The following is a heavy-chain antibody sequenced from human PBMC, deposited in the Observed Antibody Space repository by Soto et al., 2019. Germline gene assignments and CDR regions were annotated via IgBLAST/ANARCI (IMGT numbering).Heavy chain of an antibody. J-gene: IGHJ4*02. CDR3: ASAAATGTAGLDF. D-gene: IGHD6-13*01. V-gene: IGHV1-2*02. Sequence: QVLLLQSGAEVKKPGASVKVSCKASGYTFSGFYMHWVRQAPGQGLEWMGWINPNSGGTKSAEKFQGRVTMTRDTSISTAYMELSRLTSDDTAVYYCASAAATGTAGLDFWGQGTQVTVSS. CDR1: GYTFSGFY. CDR2: INPNSGGT.